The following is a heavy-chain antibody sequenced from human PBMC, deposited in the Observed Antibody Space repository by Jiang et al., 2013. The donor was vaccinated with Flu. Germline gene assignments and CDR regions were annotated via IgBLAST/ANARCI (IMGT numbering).Heavy chain of an antibody. CDR3: ARDGARGVNWYFDL. J-gene: IGHJ2*01. D-gene: IGHD4/OR15-4a*01. CDR2: IKQDGNEK. V-gene: IGHV3-7*01. Sequence: RLSCAASGFSFSSYWMTWVRQAPGKGLEWVASIKQDGNEKNFVDSVEGRFTISRDNAKNSLYLQINSLGADDTAVYYCARDGARGVNWYFDLWGRGTLVTVSS. CDR1: GFSFSSYW.